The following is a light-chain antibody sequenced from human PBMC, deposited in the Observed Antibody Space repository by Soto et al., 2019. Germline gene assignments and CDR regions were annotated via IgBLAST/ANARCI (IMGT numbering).Light chain of an antibody. CDR2: DVS. Sequence: QSALTQPASVSGSPGQSITISCTGTSSDVGGYNYVSWYQQHPGKAPKLMIYDVSNRPSGVSNRFSGSKSGNTASLTISGLQAEDGADYYCSSYTSSSPPVFGGGTKLTVL. V-gene: IGLV2-14*01. J-gene: IGLJ2*01. CDR1: SSDVGGYNY. CDR3: SSYTSSSPPV.